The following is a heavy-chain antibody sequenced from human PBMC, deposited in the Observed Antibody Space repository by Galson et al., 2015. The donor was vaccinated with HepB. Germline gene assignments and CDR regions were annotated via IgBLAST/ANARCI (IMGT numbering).Heavy chain of an antibody. J-gene: IGHJ4*02. CDR2: INSNSGGT. Sequence: SVKVSCKASGYTFSAYYIHWVRQAPGQGLEWMGRINSNSGGTDYAQKFQGRVTMTRDTSISTVYMELRRLRSDDTAVYYCVTDAEDTNAAGAYYFDYWGQGTLVTVSS. CDR1: GYTFSAYY. V-gene: IGHV1-2*06. D-gene: IGHD2-8*01. CDR3: VTDAEDTNAAGAYYFDY.